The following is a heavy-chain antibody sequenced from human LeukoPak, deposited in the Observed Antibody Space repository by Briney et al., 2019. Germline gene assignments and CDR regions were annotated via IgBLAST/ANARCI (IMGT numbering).Heavy chain of an antibody. V-gene: IGHV3-23*01. CDR2: ISGSGGST. D-gene: IGHD4-17*01. J-gene: IGHJ4*02. Sequence: GGSLTLSCAASGFTFSSYAMSWVRQAPGKGLEWVSAISGSGGSTYYADSVKGRFTISRDNSKNTLYLQMNSLRAEDTAVYYCAKDEDYGDFCYFDYWGQGTLVTVSS. CDR3: AKDEDYGDFCYFDY. CDR1: GFTFSSYA.